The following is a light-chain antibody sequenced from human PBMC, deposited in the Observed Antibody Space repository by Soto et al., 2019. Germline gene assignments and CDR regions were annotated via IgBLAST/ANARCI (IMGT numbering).Light chain of an antibody. CDR1: QSISSSA. CDR2: GSS. CDR3: QQYVTSPYT. Sequence: DIVLTQSPGTLSLSPGDRVILSCRTSQSISSSALAWYQQKPGQAPSLLIYGSSRRATGIPDRFSGSGSGTDFTLTVSSLEPEDFAVYFCQQYVTSPYTFGPGTKLEI. V-gene: IGKV3-20*01. J-gene: IGKJ2*01.